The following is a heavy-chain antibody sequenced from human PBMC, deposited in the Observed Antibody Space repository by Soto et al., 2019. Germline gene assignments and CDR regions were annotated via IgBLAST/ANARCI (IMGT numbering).Heavy chain of an antibody. CDR1: GFTFSSYA. CDR2: ISYDGGNK. D-gene: IGHD1-26*01. V-gene: IGHV3-30-3*01. Sequence: QVQLVESGGGVVQPGRSLRLSCAASGFTFSSYAMHWVRQAPGKGLEWVAVISYDGGNKYYADSVKGRFTISRDNSKNTLYLQMNSLRAEDTAVYYCARGDGTGADAFDIWGQGTMVTVSS. CDR3: ARGDGTGADAFDI. J-gene: IGHJ3*02.